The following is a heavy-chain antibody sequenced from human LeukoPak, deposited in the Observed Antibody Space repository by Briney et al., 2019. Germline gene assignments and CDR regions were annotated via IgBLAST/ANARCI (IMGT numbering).Heavy chain of an antibody. CDR1: GFTFSSYA. J-gene: IGHJ5*02. V-gene: IGHV3-30-3*01. D-gene: IGHD2-15*01. CDR3: ARAIAATPNWFDP. Sequence: GGSLRLSCAASGFTFSSYAMSWVRQAPGKGLEWVAVISYDGSNKYHADSVKGRFTISRDNSKNTLYLQMNSLRAEDTAVYYCARAIAATPNWFDPWGQGTLVTVSS. CDR2: ISYDGSNK.